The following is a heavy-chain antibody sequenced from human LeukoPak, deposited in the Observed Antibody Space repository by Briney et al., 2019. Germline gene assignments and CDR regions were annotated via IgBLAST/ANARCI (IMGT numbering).Heavy chain of an antibody. V-gene: IGHV4-59*01. J-gene: IGHJ4*02. D-gene: IGHD5-18*01. CDR1: GGSISSYY. CDR3: ARLYSYGSPFDY. Sequence: SETVSLTCTVSGGSISSYYWSWIRQPPGKGLEWIGYIYYSGSTNYNPSLKSRVTISVGTSKNQFSLKLSSVTAADTAVYYCARLYSYGSPFDYWGQGTLVTVSS. CDR2: IYYSGST.